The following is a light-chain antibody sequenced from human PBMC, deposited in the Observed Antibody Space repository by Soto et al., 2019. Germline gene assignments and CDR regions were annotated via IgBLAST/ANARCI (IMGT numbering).Light chain of an antibody. CDR2: AAS. V-gene: IGKV1-39*01. CDR3: QQSYSTQD. Sequence: DIQMTQSPSSLSASVGDRVTITCRASQSISSYLNWYQQKPGKAPKLLIYAASSLQSGVPSRFSGSGSGTDFTLTISSLQPEDFATYYCQQSYSTQDFGGGNKVEIK. J-gene: IGKJ4*01. CDR1: QSISSY.